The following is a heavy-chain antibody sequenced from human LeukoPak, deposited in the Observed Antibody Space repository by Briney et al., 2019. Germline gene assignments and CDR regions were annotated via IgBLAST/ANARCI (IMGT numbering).Heavy chain of an antibody. Sequence: GGSLRLSCAVSGFTFSSYSMNWVRQGPGKGLEWVSSISSSGNFTYYADSVRGRFTISRDNAKNSLYLQMNSLRAEDTAVYHCARGVRGVINYMDVWGKGTTVTVSS. CDR1: GFTFSSYS. J-gene: IGHJ6*03. D-gene: IGHD3-10*01. CDR3: ARGVRGVINYMDV. CDR2: ISSSGNFT. V-gene: IGHV3-21*01.